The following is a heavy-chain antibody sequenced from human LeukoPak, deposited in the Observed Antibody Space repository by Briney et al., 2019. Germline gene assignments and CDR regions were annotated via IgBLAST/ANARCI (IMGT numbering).Heavy chain of an antibody. J-gene: IGHJ4*02. V-gene: IGHV1-18*01. D-gene: IGHD3-22*01. CDR2: ISCYNGDT. Sequence: ASVKVSCKASGYTFTHHGISWVRQAPGRGLEWMGWISCYNGDTIYAQNVQGRVTMTTDASTRTAYIELRSLRSDDTAMYYCARDPSNSSGYHAHFDSWGQGTLVTVSS. CDR1: GYTFTHHG. CDR3: ARDPSNSSGYHAHFDS.